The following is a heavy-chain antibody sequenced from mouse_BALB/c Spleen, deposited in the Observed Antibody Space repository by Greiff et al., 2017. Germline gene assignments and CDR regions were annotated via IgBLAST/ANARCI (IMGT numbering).Heavy chain of an antibody. CDR2: IWAGGST. CDR3: ARGPHYDHSLYAMDY. J-gene: IGHJ4*01. V-gene: IGHV2-9*02. D-gene: IGHD2-4*01. CDR1: GFSLTSYG. Sequence: VQGVESGPGLVAPSQSLSITCTVSGFSLTSYGVHWVRQPPGKGLEWLGVIWAGGSTNYNSALMSRLSISKDNSKSQVFLKMNSLQTDDTAMYYCARGPHYDHSLYAMDYWGQGTSVTVSS.